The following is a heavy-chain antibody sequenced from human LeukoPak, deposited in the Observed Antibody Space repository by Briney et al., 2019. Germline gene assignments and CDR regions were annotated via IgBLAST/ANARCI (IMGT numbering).Heavy chain of an antibody. J-gene: IGHJ1*01. CDR2: INPNSGGT. CDR1: GYTFTGYY. D-gene: IGHD3-22*01. Sequence: ASVKVSCKASGYTFTGYYMHWVRQAPGQGLEWMGWINPNSGGTNYAQKFQGRVTMTRDTSISTAYMELSRLRSDDTAVYYCASSPDYYDSSGYPLWGQGTLVTVSS. V-gene: IGHV1-2*02. CDR3: ASSPDYYDSSGYPL.